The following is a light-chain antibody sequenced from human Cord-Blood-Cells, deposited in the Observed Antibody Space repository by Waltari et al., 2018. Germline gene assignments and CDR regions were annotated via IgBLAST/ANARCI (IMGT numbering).Light chain of an antibody. J-gene: IGLJ2*01. CDR1: GSDVGSYNR. V-gene: IGLV2-18*02. CDR3: SSYTSSSTLV. Sequence: QPALTQPPSVSGSPAQSVTISCTGTGSDVGSYNRVSWYQQPPGTAPKLMIYEVSNRPSGVPDRFSGSKSGNTASLTISGLQAEDEADYYCSSYTSSSTLVFGGGTKLTVL. CDR2: EVS.